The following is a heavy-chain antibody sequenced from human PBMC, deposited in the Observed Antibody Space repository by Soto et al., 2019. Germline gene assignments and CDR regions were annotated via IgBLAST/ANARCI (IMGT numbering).Heavy chain of an antibody. CDR3: ARGRGDYDYYGMDV. J-gene: IGHJ6*02. CDR1: GFTFSSYG. V-gene: IGHV3-33*01. D-gene: IGHD4-17*01. Sequence: QVQLVESGGGVVQPGRSLRLSCAASGFTFSSYGMQWVRQAPGKGLEWVAVIWYDGSNKYYADSVKGRFTISTDNSKNTLYLQMNNLRAEDTAVYYCARGRGDYDYYGMDVWGQGTTVTVS. CDR2: IWYDGSNK.